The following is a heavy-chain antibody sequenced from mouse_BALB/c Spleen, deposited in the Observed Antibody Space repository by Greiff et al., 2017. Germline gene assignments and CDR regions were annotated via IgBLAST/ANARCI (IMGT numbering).Heavy chain of an antibody. CDR1: GFTFTDYY. V-gene: IGHV7-3*02. CDR2: IRNKANGYTT. Sequence: EVQVVESGGGLVQPGGSLTLSCATSGFTFTDYYMSWVRQPPGKALEWLGFIRNKANGYTTEYSASVKGRFTISRDNSQSILYLQMNTLRAEDSATYYCARGYDGGDYWGQGTTLTVSS. J-gene: IGHJ2*01. CDR3: ARGYDGGDY. D-gene: IGHD2-14*01.